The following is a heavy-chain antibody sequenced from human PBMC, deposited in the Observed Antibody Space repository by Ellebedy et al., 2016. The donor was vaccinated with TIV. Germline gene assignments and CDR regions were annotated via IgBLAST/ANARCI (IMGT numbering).Heavy chain of an antibody. CDR3: ARQPNYDILTGYYRDY. V-gene: IGHV5-51*01. CDR1: GYSFTSYW. CDR2: IYPGDSDT. Sequence: GESLKISXKGSGYSFTSYWIGWVRQMPGKGLEWMGIIYPGDSDTRYSPSFQGQVTISADKSISTAYLQWSSLKASDTAMYYCARQPNYDILTGYYRDYWGQGTLVTVSS. D-gene: IGHD3-9*01. J-gene: IGHJ4*02.